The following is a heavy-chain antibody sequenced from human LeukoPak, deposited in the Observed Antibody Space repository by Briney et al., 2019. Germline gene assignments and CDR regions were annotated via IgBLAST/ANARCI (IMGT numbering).Heavy chain of an antibody. CDR1: GFTVREYW. J-gene: IGHJ4*02. Sequence: SLLLSCAASGFTVREYWMSWVRQAPGSGLECLANIKPNGEVQRLPQASRGRFTISRHNAESSLYLQMDGLRVEDTAVYYCARDIHHFDYWGQGT. CDR2: IKPNGEVQ. CDR3: ARDIHHFDY. V-gene: IGHV3-7*04.